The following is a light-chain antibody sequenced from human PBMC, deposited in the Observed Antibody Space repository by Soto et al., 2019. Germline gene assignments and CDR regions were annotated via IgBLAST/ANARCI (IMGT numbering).Light chain of an antibody. V-gene: IGKV1-39*01. CDR2: AAS. CDR3: QQCYSTPLT. CDR1: QNINNY. J-gene: IGKJ4*01. Sequence: DIQMTQSPSSLSASVGDRVTITCRASQNINNYLNWYQQKPGKAPKFLMYAASSLQSGVPSRFSGSESGTDFTLTINGLQPEDFATYYCQQCYSTPLTFGGGTKVEIK.